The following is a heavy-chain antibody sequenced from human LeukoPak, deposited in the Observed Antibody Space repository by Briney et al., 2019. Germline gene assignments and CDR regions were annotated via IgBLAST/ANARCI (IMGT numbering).Heavy chain of an antibody. Sequence: GESLKISSKGSGYRFTSYWISWVRQMPGKGLEWMGRIDPSDSYTNYSPSFQGHVTISADKSISTAYLQWSSLKASDTAMYYCARQGVGGSSWYYYYGMDVWGKGTTVTVSS. CDR2: IDPSDSYT. J-gene: IGHJ6*04. D-gene: IGHD6-13*01. CDR3: ARQGVGGSSWYYYYGMDV. CDR1: GYRFTSYW. V-gene: IGHV5-10-1*01.